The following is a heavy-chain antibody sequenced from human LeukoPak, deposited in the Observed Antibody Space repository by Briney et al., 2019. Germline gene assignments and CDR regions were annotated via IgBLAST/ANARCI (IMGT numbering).Heavy chain of an antibody. D-gene: IGHD3-22*01. J-gene: IGHJ4*02. CDR3: AKDRPRYYDSSVYFDY. V-gene: IGHV3-23*01. CDR2: ILGSGDDT. CDR1: GFTFSSYA. Sequence: GGSLRLSCAASGFTFSSYAMHWVRQAPGKGLEWVSVILGSGDDTFYADSVRGRFTVSRDNSKNTLYLQMNSLRAEDTAVYYCAKDRPRYYDSSVYFDYWGQGTLVTVSS.